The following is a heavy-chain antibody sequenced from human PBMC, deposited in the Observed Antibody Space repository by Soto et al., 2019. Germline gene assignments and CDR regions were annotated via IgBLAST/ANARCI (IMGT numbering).Heavy chain of an antibody. D-gene: IGHD6-6*01. CDR3: ARGAGQKLGRLVRGLSYWFDP. J-gene: IGHJ5*02. CDR1: GGSFSGYY. V-gene: IGHV4-34*01. CDR2: INHSGST. Sequence: SQTLSLTCAVYGGSFSGYYWSWIRQPPGKGLEWIGEINHSGSTNYNPSLKSRVTISVDTSKNQFSLKLSSVTAADTAVYYCARGAGQKLGRLVRGLSYWFDPWGQGTLVTVSS.